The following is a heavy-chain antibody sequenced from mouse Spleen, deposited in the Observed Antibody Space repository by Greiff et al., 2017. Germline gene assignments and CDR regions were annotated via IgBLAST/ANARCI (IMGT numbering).Heavy chain of an antibody. CDR3: ASPMIRPYAMDY. CDR1: GFSLTSYG. D-gene: IGHD2-4*01. Sequence: QVQLKESGPGLVQPSQSLSITCTVSGFSLTSYGVHWVRQSPGKGLEWLGVIWSGGSTDYNAAFISRLSISKDNSKSQVFFKMNSLQADDTAIYYCASPMIRPYAMDYWGQGTSVTVSS. CDR2: IWSGGST. V-gene: IGHV2-2*01. J-gene: IGHJ4*01.